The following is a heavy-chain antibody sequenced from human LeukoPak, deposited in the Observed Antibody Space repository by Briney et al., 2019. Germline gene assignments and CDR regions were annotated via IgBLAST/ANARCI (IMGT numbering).Heavy chain of an antibody. CDR1: GFTFSSYG. CDR3: AKDDSRGSGSSGWFDP. D-gene: IGHD3-10*01. J-gene: IGHJ5*02. V-gene: IGHV3-33*06. Sequence: PGRSLRLSCAASGFTFSSYGMHWVRQAPGKGLEWVAVIWYDGSNKYYADSVKGRFTISRDNSKNTLYLQMNSLRAEDTAVYYCAKDDSRGSGSSGWFDPWGQGTLVTVSS. CDR2: IWYDGSNK.